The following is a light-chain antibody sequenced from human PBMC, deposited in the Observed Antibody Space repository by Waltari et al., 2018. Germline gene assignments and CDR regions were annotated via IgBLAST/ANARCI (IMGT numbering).Light chain of an antibody. V-gene: IGLV4-69*02. Sequence: QLVLTQSPSASASLGASVQLTCTLSSGHSSNIVAWHQQQPEKGPRYLMKVNSDGSHSKGDEIPYRFSGSSSGAERYLTISTVQSEDEADYYCQTGGHGTWVFGGGTKLTVL. CDR1: SGHSSNI. CDR2: VNSDGSH. CDR3: QTGGHGTWV. J-gene: IGLJ3*02.